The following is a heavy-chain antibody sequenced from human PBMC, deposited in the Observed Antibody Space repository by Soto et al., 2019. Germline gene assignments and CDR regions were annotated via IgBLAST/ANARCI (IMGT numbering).Heavy chain of an antibody. CDR2: INSDGSST. CDR1: GFTFSSYW. CDR3: ARGGITIFGVVITTYYYGMDV. V-gene: IGHV3-74*01. D-gene: IGHD3-3*01. Sequence: TGGSLRLSCAASGFTFSSYWMHWVRQAPGKGLVWVSRINSDGSSTSYAVSVKGRFTISRDNAKNTLYLQMNSLRAEDTAVYYCARGGITIFGVVITTYYYGMDVWCQGTTVTVAS. J-gene: IGHJ6*02.